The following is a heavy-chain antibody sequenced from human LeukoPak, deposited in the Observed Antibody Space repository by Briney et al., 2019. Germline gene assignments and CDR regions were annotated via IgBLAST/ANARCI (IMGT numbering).Heavy chain of an antibody. CDR2: IYYSGST. V-gene: IGHV4-39*01. J-gene: IGHJ4*02. CDR3: ARHHRDSGYDYYFDY. CDR1: GGSISSSSYY. Sequence: SETLSLTCTVSGGSISSSSYYWGWIRQPPGKGLEWIGSIYYSGSTYYNPSLKSRVTMSVDTSKNQFSLKLSSVTAADTAVYYCARHHRDSGYDYYFDYWGQGTLVTVSS. D-gene: IGHD5-12*01.